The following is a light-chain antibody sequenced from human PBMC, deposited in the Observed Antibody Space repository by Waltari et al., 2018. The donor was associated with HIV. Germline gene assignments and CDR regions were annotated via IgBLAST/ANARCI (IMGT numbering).Light chain of an antibody. Sequence: QSALTQPASVSGSPGQSITISCTGTSSDVGSYNLVSWYQQHPGKASKLMIYEVSKRPAGVSNRLSGSKSGNTASLTISGLQAEDEADYDCYSYAGSSTFVVFGGGTKLTVL. CDR3: YSYAGSSTFVV. CDR1: SSDVGSYNL. J-gene: IGLJ2*01. V-gene: IGLV2-23*02. CDR2: EVS.